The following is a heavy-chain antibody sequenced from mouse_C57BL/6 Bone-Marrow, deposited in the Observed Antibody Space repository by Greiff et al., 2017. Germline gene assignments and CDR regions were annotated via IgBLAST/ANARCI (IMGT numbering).Heavy chain of an antibody. J-gene: IGHJ4*01. V-gene: IGHV1-81*01. CDR1: GYTFTSYG. CDR2: IYPRSGHT. Sequence: VQLQQSGAELARPGASVKLSCKASGYTFTSYGISWVKQRTGQGLEWIGEIYPRSGHTYYNETFKGKATLTADKSSSTAYKELRSMTSEDSAVYFCARDIYYYTGYAMDDGGQGTSVTVSS. D-gene: IGHD1-1*01. CDR3: ARDIYYYTGYAMDD.